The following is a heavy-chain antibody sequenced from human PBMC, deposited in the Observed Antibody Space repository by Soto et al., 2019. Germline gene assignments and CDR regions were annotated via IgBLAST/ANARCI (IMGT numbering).Heavy chain of an antibody. D-gene: IGHD3-22*01. Sequence: LRLSCAASGFTFSSYAMHWVRQAPGKGIEWVAVISYDGSNKYYADSVKGRCTISRDNSKNTLYLQMNSPRAEDTAVYYCARDRVSSGDGFSASDAFDIWGQGTTVTVSS. CDR2: ISYDGSNK. V-gene: IGHV3-30-3*01. CDR3: ARDRVSSGDGFSASDAFDI. J-gene: IGHJ3*02. CDR1: GFTFSSYA.